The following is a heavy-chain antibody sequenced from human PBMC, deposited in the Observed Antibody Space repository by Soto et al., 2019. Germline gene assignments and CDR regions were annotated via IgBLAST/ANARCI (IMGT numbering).Heavy chain of an antibody. CDR1: GGTFNNYA. CDR3: ARDTREITRVRGVIPYCIYHMDV. V-gene: IGHV1-69*01. CDR2: IIPAFGTP. Sequence: QVQLAQSGAEVKKRGSSVKVSCRVSGGTFNNYAISWVRQAPGEGLEWMGGIIPAFGTPKYAQRFQDRVTISADVYADTDYMEVNSLRSDDTAVYYCARDTREITRVRGVIPYCIYHMDVWGPGTTVAVSS. J-gene: IGHJ6*02. D-gene: IGHD3-10*01.